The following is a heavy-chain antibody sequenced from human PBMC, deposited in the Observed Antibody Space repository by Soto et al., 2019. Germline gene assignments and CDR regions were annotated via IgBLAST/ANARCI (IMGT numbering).Heavy chain of an antibody. CDR2: IIPIFGTA. CDR1: GGTFSSCA. D-gene: IGHD6-6*01. CDR3: ARDSGSISSSPDYFDY. V-gene: IGHV1-69*01. Sequence: QVQLVQSGAEVKKPGSSVKVSCKASGGTFSSCAISWVRQAPGQGLEWMGGIIPIFGTANYAQKFQGRVTITADESTSTAYMELSSLRSEDTAVYYCARDSGSISSSPDYFDYWGQGTLVTVSS. J-gene: IGHJ4*02.